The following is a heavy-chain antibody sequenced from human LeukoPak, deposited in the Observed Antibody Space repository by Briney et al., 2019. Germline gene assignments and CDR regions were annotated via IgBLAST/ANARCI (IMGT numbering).Heavy chain of an antibody. V-gene: IGHV3-33*01. CDR3: FKLGGRDRDDRDY. D-gene: IGHD3-16*01. CDR2: IWYDGSNK. Sequence: PGRSLRLSCAASGFTFSSYGMHWVRQAPGKGLEWVAVIWYDGSNKYYADSVKGRFTISRDDSKNTLYLQMNSPRAEDTAVYYCFKLGGRDRDDRDYWGQGTLVTVSS. J-gene: IGHJ4*02. CDR1: GFTFSSYG.